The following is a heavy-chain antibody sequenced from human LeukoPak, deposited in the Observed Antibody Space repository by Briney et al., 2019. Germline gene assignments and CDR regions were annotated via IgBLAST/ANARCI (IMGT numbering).Heavy chain of an antibody. J-gene: IGHJ4*02. V-gene: IGHV4-4*02. D-gene: IGHD3-10*01. Sequence: SETLSLTCAVSGGSISSSNWWSWVRQPPGKGLEWIGEIYHSGSTNYNPSLKSRVTISVDKSKNQFSLKLSSVTAADTAVYYCARDYGWGGSPFDYWGQGTLVTVSS. CDR1: GGSISSSNW. CDR3: ARDYGWGGSPFDY. CDR2: IYHSGST.